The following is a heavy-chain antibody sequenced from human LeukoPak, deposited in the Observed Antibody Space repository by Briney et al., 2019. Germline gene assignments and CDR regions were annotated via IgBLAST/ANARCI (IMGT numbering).Heavy chain of an antibody. V-gene: IGHV4-59*01. CDR3: ARGVHYYDSSGSPGYFQH. CDR1: GGSITSYY. D-gene: IGHD3-22*01. CDR2: IYYSGST. J-gene: IGHJ1*01. Sequence: SETLSLTCTVSGGSITSYYWSRIRQPPGKGLEWIGYIYYSGSTNYNPSLKSRVTISVDTSKNQFSLKLSSVTAADTAVYYCARGVHYYDSSGSPGYFQHWGQGTLVTVSS.